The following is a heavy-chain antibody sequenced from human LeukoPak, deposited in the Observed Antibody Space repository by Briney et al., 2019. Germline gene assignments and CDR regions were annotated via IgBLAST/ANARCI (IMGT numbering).Heavy chain of an antibody. CDR2: ISSSSSTI. CDR3: ARGVEGSQYYDSSGKGNALDI. V-gene: IGHV3-48*02. D-gene: IGHD3-22*01. Sequence: GGSLRLSCAASGFTFSSYEMNWVRQAPGKGLEWVSYISSSSSTIYYATSVRGRFTISRDNAKNSLYLQMNSLRDEDTAVYYCARGVEGSQYYDSSGKGNALDIWGQETMVTVSS. CDR1: GFTFSSYE. J-gene: IGHJ3*02.